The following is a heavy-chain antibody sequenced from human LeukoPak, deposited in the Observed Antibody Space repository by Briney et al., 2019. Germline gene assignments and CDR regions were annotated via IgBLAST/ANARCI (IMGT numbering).Heavy chain of an antibody. V-gene: IGHV4-34*01. Sequence: SETLSLTCAVYDGSFRGYYWTWIRQPPGKGLEGIGEINHSGSTNCNPSLKSRVTIDTSKNQFSLQLTSVTAADTAVYYCARVHGYYDILTGYYRYYFDYWGQGTLVTVSS. J-gene: IGHJ4*02. D-gene: IGHD3-9*01. CDR1: DGSFRGYY. CDR2: INHSGST. CDR3: ARVHGYYDILTGYYRYYFDY.